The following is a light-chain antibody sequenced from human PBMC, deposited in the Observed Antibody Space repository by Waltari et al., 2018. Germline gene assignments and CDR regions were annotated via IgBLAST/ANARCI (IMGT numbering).Light chain of an antibody. V-gene: IGKV3-20*01. Sequence: IVLTQSPDTLSLSPGQRVTLSCRASQTINNNCLVWYQQKPGQAPRLLIHGASSRATGFPDRFSGSGSGKDFTLTIRSLEPEDVAVDYCQQYDGSVLTFGGGTKVEI. CDR3: QQYDGSVLT. CDR1: QTINNNC. J-gene: IGKJ4*01. CDR2: GAS.